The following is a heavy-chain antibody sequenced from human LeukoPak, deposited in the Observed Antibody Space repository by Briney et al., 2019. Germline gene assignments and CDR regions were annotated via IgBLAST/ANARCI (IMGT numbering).Heavy chain of an antibody. V-gene: IGHV1-46*01. CDR1: GYSFTSNY. Sequence: ASVKVSCKASGYSFTSNYIHWVRQAPGQGLEWMGMIYPRDGSTSYAQKFQGRATVTRDTSTSTVRMELSGLRSEDTAVYYCARDQEAFDYWGQGTLVTVSS. J-gene: IGHJ4*02. CDR2: IYPRDGST. CDR3: ARDQEAFDY.